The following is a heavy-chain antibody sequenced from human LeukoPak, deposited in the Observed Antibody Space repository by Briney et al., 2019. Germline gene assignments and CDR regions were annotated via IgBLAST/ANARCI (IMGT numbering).Heavy chain of an antibody. V-gene: IGHV4-34*01. J-gene: IGHJ4*02. CDR2: INHSGST. D-gene: IGHD3-3*01. CDR1: GGSFSGYY. CDR3: ARATTYFWSGYYLGY. Sequence: NPSETLSLTCAVYGGSFSGYYWSWIRQPPGKGLEWIGEINHSGSTNYNPSLKSRVTISVDTSKNQFSLKLSSVTAADTAVYYCARATTYFWSGYYLGYWGQGTLVTVSS.